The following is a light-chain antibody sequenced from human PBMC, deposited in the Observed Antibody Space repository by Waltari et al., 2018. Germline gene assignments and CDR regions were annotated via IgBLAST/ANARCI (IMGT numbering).Light chain of an antibody. Sequence: QSALTQPASVSGSPGQSITISCIGVSNDVGMYSLVSWYQHHPDKAPKLLIYDDIKRPAGVSDRVSGSRSGNTASLTISGLQAEDEADYFCSSYAGDRTWVFGGGTKLSVL. J-gene: IGLJ3*02. CDR2: DDI. CDR1: SNDVGMYSL. V-gene: IGLV2-23*01. CDR3: SSYAGDRTWV.